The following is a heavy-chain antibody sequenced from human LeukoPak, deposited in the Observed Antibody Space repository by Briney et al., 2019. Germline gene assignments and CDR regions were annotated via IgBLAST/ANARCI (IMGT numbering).Heavy chain of an antibody. D-gene: IGHD2-2*01. CDR2: IYTSGST. CDR3: ARGVVPAANFDY. Sequence: SDTLTLTCTISGGSISSYYSSWIRQPAGKGLEWIGRIYTSGSTNYNPTLKCRVTMSVDTSKNQFSLKLSSGTAADTAVYYCARGVVPAANFDYWGQGTLVTVSS. V-gene: IGHV4-4*07. J-gene: IGHJ4*02. CDR1: GGSISSYY.